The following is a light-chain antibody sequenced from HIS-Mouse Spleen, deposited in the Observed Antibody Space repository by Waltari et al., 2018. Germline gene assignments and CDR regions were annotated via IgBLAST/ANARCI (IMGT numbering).Light chain of an antibody. Sequence: QSALTQPPSASGSPGQSVTISCTGTSSDVGGYNYVSWYQQHPGKAPNLMIYEVSKRPSGGPDRFSGSKSGNTAALTVSGLQAEDEADYYCSSYAGSNNVVFGGGTKLTVL. CDR2: EVS. CDR3: SSYAGSNNVV. J-gene: IGLJ2*01. CDR1: SSDVGGYNY. V-gene: IGLV2-8*01.